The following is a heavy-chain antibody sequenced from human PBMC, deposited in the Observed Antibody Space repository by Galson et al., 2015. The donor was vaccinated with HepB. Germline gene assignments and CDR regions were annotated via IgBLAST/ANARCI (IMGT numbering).Heavy chain of an antibody. CDR1: GGSISSYY. CDR2: IYFNGVT. CDR3: ARHYCTSTSCYTALFAD. J-gene: IGHJ4*02. V-gene: IGHV4-59*08. D-gene: IGHD2-2*02. Sequence: LSLTCSVSGGSISSYYWSWIRQPPGKGLEWLGYIYFNGVTKYNPSLESRVSISLDTFKNQFSLTLNSVIAADTAVYYCARHYCTSTSCYTALFADWGQGAMVTVSS.